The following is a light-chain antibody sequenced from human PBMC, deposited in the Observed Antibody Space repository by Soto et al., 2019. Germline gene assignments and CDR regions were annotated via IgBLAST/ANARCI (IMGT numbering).Light chain of an antibody. Sequence: DIQMTQSTSTLSAFVGDRVTITCRASQRISSWLAWYQQKPGKAPKLLIYKASSLESRVPSRFSGGGSGTEFTLTISSLQPDDFATYYCQQYNSYSWTFGQGTKVEIK. J-gene: IGKJ1*01. CDR1: QRISSW. V-gene: IGKV1-5*03. CDR3: QQYNSYSWT. CDR2: KAS.